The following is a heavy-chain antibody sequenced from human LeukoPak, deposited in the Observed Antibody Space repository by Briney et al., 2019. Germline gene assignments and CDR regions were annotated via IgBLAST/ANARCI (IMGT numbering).Heavy chain of an antibody. V-gene: IGHV4-59*01. CDR2: IYYSGST. CDR1: GGSISSYS. Sequence: SDTLSLTCTGSGGSISSYSWTWIRQPPGKGLEWIGSIYYSGSTNYKPSLQSRVTISVDTSKNQFSPKLSSVTAADTAVYYCARDRVLGAFDIWGQGTMVTVSS. J-gene: IGHJ3*02. D-gene: IGHD3-16*01. CDR3: ARDRVLGAFDI.